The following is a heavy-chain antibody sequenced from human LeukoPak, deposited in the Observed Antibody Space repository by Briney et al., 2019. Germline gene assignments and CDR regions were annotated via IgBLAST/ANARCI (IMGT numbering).Heavy chain of an antibody. CDR2: MNPNSGNT. Sequence: ASVKVSCKASGYTFTSYDINWVRQATGQGLECMGWMNPNSGNTGYAQKFQGRVTMTRNTSISTAYMELSSLRSEDTAVYYCAGQLWSGYYFDYWGQGTLVTVSS. CDR1: GYTFTSYD. D-gene: IGHD5-18*01. CDR3: AGQLWSGYYFDY. V-gene: IGHV1-8*01. J-gene: IGHJ4*02.